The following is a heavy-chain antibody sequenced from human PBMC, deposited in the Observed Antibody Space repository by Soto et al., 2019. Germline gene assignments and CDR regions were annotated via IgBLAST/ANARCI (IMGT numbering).Heavy chain of an antibody. J-gene: IGHJ5*02. Sequence: GESLKISCKGSGYSFTKYWIGWVRQMPGKGLEWMAIIYPDESDTRYSPSFQGQVTISADNSISTAYLQWSSLKAADTAMYYCARRHSSSSAFDTWGQGTLVTVSS. V-gene: IGHV5-51*01. CDR2: IYPDESDT. CDR1: GYSFTKYW. CDR3: ARRHSSSSAFDT. D-gene: IGHD6-13*01.